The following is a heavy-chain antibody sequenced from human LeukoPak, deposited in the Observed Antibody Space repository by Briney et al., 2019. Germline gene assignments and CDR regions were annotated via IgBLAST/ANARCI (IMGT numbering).Heavy chain of an antibody. V-gene: IGHV3-7*01. Sequence: HPGGSLRLSCAASGFTFSSYWMSWVRQAPGKGLEWVANIKQDGSEKYYVDSVKGRFTISRDNAKNSLYLQMNSLRAEDTAVYYCARDWNIVATIPYFDYWGQGTLVTVSS. J-gene: IGHJ4*02. D-gene: IGHD5-12*01. CDR3: ARDWNIVATIPYFDY. CDR1: GFTFSSYW. CDR2: IKQDGSEK.